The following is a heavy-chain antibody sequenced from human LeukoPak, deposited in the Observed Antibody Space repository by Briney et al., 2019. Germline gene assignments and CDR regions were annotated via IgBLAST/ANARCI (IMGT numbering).Heavy chain of an antibody. D-gene: IGHD5-18*01. V-gene: IGHV3-15*01. CDR3: AKDRGMTAQYGMDV. CDR2: IKGNTDGGTT. J-gene: IGHJ6*02. Sequence: GGSLRLSCVASGFTLSNGWMSWVRQAPGKGLEWVGRIKGNTDGGTTDYAAPVKGRFTISRDDSRNTLYLQINSLRAEDTALYYCAKDRGMTAQYGMDVWGQGTTVTVSS. CDR1: GFTLSNGW.